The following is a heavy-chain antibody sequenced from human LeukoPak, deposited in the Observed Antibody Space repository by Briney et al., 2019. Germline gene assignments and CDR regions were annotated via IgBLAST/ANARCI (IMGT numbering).Heavy chain of an antibody. CDR2: IYYSGST. J-gene: IGHJ4*02. V-gene: IGHV4-59*01. CDR3: ARDLGDGYNDY. Sequence: KASETLSLTCTVSGGSIGSYYWSWIRQPAGKGLEWIGYIYYSGSTNYNPSLKSRVTISVDTSKNQFSLKLSSVTAADTAVYYCARDLGDGYNDYWGQGTLVTVSS. CDR1: GGSIGSYY. D-gene: IGHD5-24*01.